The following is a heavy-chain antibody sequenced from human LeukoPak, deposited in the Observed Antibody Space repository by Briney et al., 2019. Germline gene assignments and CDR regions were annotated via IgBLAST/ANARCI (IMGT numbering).Heavy chain of an antibody. D-gene: IGHD2-21*02. CDR2: IYYSGST. CDR3: ARLQVHCGGDCYTRWFDP. J-gene: IGHJ5*02. Sequence: SETLTLTCAVSGGSVSSYYWSWIRQPPGKGLEWIAYIYYSGSTKYNPSLKSRVTISLDRSKNQFSLKLRSVTAADTAVYYCARLQVHCGGDCYTRWFDPWGQGTLVTVSS. V-gene: IGHV4-59*08. CDR1: GGSVSSYY.